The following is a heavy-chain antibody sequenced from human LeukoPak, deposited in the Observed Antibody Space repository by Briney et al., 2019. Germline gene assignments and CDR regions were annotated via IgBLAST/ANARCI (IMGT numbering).Heavy chain of an antibody. CDR2: IYTSGST. CDR3: ARAGGDFWSGYDYYYMDV. V-gene: IGHV4-4*07. Sequence: SETLSLTCTVSGGSISSYYWSWIRQPAGKGLEWIGRIYTSGSTNYNPSLKSRVTMSVDTSKNQFSLKLSSVTAADTAVYYCARAGGDFWSGYDYYYMDVWGKGTTVTVSS. CDR1: GGSISSYY. J-gene: IGHJ6*03. D-gene: IGHD3-3*01.